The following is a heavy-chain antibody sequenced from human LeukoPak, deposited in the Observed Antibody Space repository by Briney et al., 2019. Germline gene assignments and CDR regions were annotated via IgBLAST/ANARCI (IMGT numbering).Heavy chain of an antibody. J-gene: IGHJ6*03. V-gene: IGHV3-20*04. CDR3: ARAVCPTIKFCDSSYFMDV. D-gene: IGHD6-6*01. CDR2: INWNGAST. Sequence: GGSLRLSCAASGFSFDDLGMTWVRHVPGKGLEWVAGINWNGASTGYADSVRGRFTISRDNAKNSLYLQMNSLRAEDTALYYCARAVCPTIKFCDSSYFMDVWGKGTTVNVS. CDR1: GFSFDDLG.